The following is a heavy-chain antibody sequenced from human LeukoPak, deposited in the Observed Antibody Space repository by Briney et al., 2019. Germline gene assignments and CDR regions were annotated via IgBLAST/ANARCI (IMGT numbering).Heavy chain of an antibody. V-gene: IGHV3-7*01. Sequence: PGGSLRLSCAASGFTFSGSWMTWVRQAPGKGLQWVANINQDGREKHYVASVKGRFTISRDNAKNSLFLQVNSLRIEDAALYYCSSGDHFDYWGQGTLVTVSS. D-gene: IGHD4-17*01. CDR1: GFTFSGSW. CDR2: INQDGREK. J-gene: IGHJ4*02. CDR3: SSGDHFDY.